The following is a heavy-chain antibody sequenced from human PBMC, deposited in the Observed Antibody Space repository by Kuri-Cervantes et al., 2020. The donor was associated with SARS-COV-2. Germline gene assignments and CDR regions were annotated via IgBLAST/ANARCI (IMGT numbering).Heavy chain of an antibody. V-gene: IGHV4-59*01. CDR3: ARVVVTAIHDAFDI. D-gene: IGHD2-21*02. J-gene: IGHJ3*02. CDR2: IYYSGST. Sequence: SETLSLTCTVSGGSISSYYWSWIRQPPGKGLEWIGYIYYSGSTNYNPSLKSRVTISVDTSKNQFSLKLSSVTAADTAVYYCARVVVTAIHDAFDIWGQGTTVTVSS. CDR1: GGSISSYY.